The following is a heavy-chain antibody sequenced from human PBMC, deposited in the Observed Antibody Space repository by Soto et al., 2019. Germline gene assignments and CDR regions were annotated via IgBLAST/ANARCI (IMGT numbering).Heavy chain of an antibody. CDR3: ARDVNPLHCSSTSCYAKYAFDI. CDR1: GFTVSSNY. Sequence: GGSLRLSCAASGFTVSSNYMSWVRQAPGKGLEWVSVIYSGGSTYYADSVKGRFTISRHNSKNTLYLQMNSLRAEDTAVYYCARDVNPLHCSSTSCYAKYAFDIWGQGTMVTVSS. CDR2: IYSGGST. V-gene: IGHV3-53*04. D-gene: IGHD2-2*01. J-gene: IGHJ3*02.